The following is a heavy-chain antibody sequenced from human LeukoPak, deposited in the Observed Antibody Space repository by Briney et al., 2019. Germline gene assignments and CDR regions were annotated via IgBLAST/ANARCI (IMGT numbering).Heavy chain of an antibody. CDR1: GFTFSSYG. Sequence: GGSLRLSCAASGFTFSSYGMHWVRQAPGKGLELVAVIWYDGSNKYYADSVKGRFTISRDNSKNTLYLQMTSLRAEDTAVYYCARGTYIVATNYAFDIWGQGTMVTVSS. D-gene: IGHD5-12*01. J-gene: IGHJ3*02. V-gene: IGHV3-33*01. CDR2: IWYDGSNK. CDR3: ARGTYIVATNYAFDI.